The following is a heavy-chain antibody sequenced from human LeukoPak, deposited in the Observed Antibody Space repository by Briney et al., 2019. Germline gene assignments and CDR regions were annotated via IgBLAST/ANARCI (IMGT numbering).Heavy chain of an antibody. V-gene: IGHV3-23*01. CDR3: AKTHNDYGDYYFDY. CDR1: GFTFSSYA. D-gene: IGHD4-17*01. J-gene: IGHJ4*02. Sequence: AGGPLRLSCAASGFTFSSYAMSWVRQAPGKGLEWVSAISGSGGSTYYADSVKGRFTISRDNSKNTLYLQMNSLRAEDTAVYYCAKTHNDYGDYYFDYWGQGTLVTVSS. CDR2: ISGSGGST.